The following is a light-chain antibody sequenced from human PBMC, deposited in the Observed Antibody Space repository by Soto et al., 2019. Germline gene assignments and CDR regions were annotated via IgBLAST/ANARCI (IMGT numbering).Light chain of an antibody. V-gene: IGKV3-15*01. CDR3: QQYNNWPPGVT. CDR2: GAS. CDR1: QSVSSN. Sequence: EIVMTQSPATLSVSPGESATLSCRASQSVSSNLAWYQQTPGQAPRLLIYGASTRATGIPARFSGSGSGTEFTLTISSLQSEDFAVYYCQQYNNWPPGVTFGPGTKVDIK. J-gene: IGKJ3*01.